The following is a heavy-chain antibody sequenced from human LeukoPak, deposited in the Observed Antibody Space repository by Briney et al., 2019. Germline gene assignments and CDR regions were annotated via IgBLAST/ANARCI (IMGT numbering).Heavy chain of an antibody. CDR2: ISYDGSNK. CDR1: GFTFSSYA. Sequence: PGRSLRLSCAASGFTFSSYAMHWVRQAPGKGLEWVAVISYDGSNKYYADSVKGRFTISRDNAKNSLYLQMNSLRAEDTAVYYCATYRFSFGGVIGRSFDCWGQGTLVTVSS. CDR3: ATYRFSFGGVIGRSFDC. V-gene: IGHV3-30-3*01. D-gene: IGHD3-16*02. J-gene: IGHJ4*02.